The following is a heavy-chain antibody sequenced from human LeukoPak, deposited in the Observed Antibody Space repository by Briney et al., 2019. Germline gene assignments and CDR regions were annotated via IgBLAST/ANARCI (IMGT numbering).Heavy chain of an antibody. CDR1: GYTFTSYG. J-gene: IGHJ4*02. Sequence: ASVKVSCKASGYTFTSYGISWVRQAPGQGLEWMGWISAYNGNTNHAQKLQGRVTMTTDTSTSTAYMELRSLRSDDTAVYYCARVIITIFGVVKEPVDYWGQGTLVTVSS. CDR3: ARVIITIFGVVKEPVDY. CDR2: ISAYNGNT. D-gene: IGHD3-3*01. V-gene: IGHV1-18*01.